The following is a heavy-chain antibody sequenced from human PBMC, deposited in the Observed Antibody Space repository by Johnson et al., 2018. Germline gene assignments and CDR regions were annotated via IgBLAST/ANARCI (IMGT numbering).Heavy chain of an antibody. CDR1: GGSLSDYY. Sequence: QVQLQQWGAGLLKPLETLSLTCAVYGGSLSDYYWSWIRQPPGKGLEWIGYIYYSGSTNYNPSLKSRVTISVDTSKNQFPLKLSSVTAADTAVYYCARGFNYYYYMDVWGKGTTVTVSS. CDR2: IYYSGST. V-gene: IGHV4-34*11. J-gene: IGHJ6*03. CDR3: ARGFNYYYYMDV.